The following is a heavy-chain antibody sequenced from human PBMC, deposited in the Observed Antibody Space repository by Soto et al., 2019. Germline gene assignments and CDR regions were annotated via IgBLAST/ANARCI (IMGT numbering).Heavy chain of an antibody. D-gene: IGHD3-3*01. Sequence: SETLSLTCTVSGGSISSYYWSWIRQPPGKGLEWIGYIYYSGSTNYNPSLKSRVTISVDTSKNQFSLKLSSVTAADTAVYYCAGGASIFGVVSYYYGMDVWGKGTTVTVSS. CDR3: AGGASIFGVVSYYYGMDV. J-gene: IGHJ6*04. CDR2: IYYSGST. V-gene: IGHV4-59*01. CDR1: GGSISSYY.